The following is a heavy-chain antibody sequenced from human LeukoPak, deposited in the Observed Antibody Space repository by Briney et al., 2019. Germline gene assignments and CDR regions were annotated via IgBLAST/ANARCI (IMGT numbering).Heavy chain of an antibody. Sequence: GSSVKVSCKASGGTFSSYAISWVRQAPGQGLEWXGGINPIFGTANYAQKFQGRVTITTDESTSTAYMELSSLRSEDTAVYYCASNPDVDTAIGYWGQGTLVTVSS. V-gene: IGHV1-69*05. CDR3: ASNPDVDTAIGY. CDR1: GGTFSSYA. CDR2: INPIFGTA. D-gene: IGHD5-18*01. J-gene: IGHJ4*02.